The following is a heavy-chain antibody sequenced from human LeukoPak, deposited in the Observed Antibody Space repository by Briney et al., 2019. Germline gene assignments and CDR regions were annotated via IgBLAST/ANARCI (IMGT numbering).Heavy chain of an antibody. J-gene: IGHJ4*02. D-gene: IGHD1-1*01. CDR1: GFTFSSYT. CDR3: ARALTTLTYEGY. CDR2: ISGSNSYI. V-gene: IGHV3-21*01. Sequence: GGSLRLSCAASGFTFSSYTMHWIRQAPGKGLEWVSSISGSNSYIFYADSVKGRFTVSRDDAKDSLYLQMNSLRAEDTAVYYCARALTTLTYEGYWGQGTLVTVSS.